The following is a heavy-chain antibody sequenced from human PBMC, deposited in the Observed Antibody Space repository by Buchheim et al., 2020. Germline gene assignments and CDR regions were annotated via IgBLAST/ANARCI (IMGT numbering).Heavy chain of an antibody. CDR1: GFTFSSYT. Sequence: VQLMESGGGLVKPGGSLRLSCADSGFTFSSYTMNWVRQAPGRGLEWVSSISSGSNYIYYADSVKGRFTISRDNAKKSLYLQMNSLRAEDTAVYYCATDYRAGSWQNWGQGTL. V-gene: IGHV3-21*01. CDR3: ATDYRAGSWQN. D-gene: IGHD6-13*01. J-gene: IGHJ4*02. CDR2: ISSGSNYI.